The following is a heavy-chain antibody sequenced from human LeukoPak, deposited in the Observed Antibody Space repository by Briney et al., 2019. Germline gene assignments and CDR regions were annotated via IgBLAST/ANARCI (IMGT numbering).Heavy chain of an antibody. V-gene: IGHV4-4*02. CDR2: IYHAGST. CDR1: GASISSSNW. CDR3: ARSAAVTGQFDF. J-gene: IGHJ4*02. D-gene: IGHD6-19*01. Sequence: PSETLSLTCTVSGASISSSNWWTWVRQPPGGALEWIGEIYHAGSTKYNPSLRSRLTISVDKSKNSFSLSLTSVTAADTAFYYCARSAAVTGQFDFWGPGTLVTVSS.